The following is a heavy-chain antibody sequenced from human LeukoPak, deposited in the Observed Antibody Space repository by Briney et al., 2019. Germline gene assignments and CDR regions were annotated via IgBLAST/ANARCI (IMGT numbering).Heavy chain of an antibody. Sequence: GASVKVSCKASGYTFTGYYMHWARQAPGQGLEWMGWINPNSGGTDYAQKFQGRVTMTRDTSISTAYMELSRLRSDDTAVYYCARDRGDYYDSSGYYGFYWGQGTLVTVSS. CDR3: ARDRGDYYDSSGYYGFY. J-gene: IGHJ4*02. CDR1: GYTFTGYY. D-gene: IGHD3-22*01. CDR2: INPNSGGT. V-gene: IGHV1-2*02.